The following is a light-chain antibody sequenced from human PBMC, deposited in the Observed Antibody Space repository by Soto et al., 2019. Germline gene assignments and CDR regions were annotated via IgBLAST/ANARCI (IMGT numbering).Light chain of an antibody. CDR3: QHYNSYSEA. J-gene: IGKJ1*01. V-gene: IGKV1-5*03. Sequence: DVQMTQSPSTLSRSVGDRVTITSRASQTISSWLAWYQQKPGKAPKLLIYKASTLKSGVPSRFSGSGSGTEFTLTISSLQPDDFATYYCQHYNSYSEAFGQGTKVDIK. CDR2: KAS. CDR1: QTISSW.